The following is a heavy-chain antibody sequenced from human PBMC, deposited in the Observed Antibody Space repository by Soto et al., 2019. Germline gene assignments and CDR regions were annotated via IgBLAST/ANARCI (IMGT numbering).Heavy chain of an antibody. CDR1: GFTFTGYY. D-gene: IGHD2-8*02. CDR2: IKSNGDDT. CDR3: ARGDYGTGGYPFPYFDY. V-gene: IGHV1-2*02. J-gene: IGHJ4*02. Sequence: QVQLVQSGAEVREAGASVKVSCKASGFTFTGYYIHWVRQVPGQRLEWMGWIKSNGDDTKYAQNFQGRVTLTSDTSISTASMDLTSLTSDDTAVYYCARGDYGTGGYPFPYFDYWGQGTLVIVSS.